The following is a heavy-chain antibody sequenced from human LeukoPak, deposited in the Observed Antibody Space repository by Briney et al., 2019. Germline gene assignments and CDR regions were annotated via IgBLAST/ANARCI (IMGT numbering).Heavy chain of an antibody. CDR1: VYTFTSYY. Sequence: GASVKVSCKASVYTFTSYYMHWVRQAPGQGLEWMGIINPSGGSTSYAQKFQGRVTMTRDTSTSTVYMELSSLRSEDTAVYYCATLIAVAGPFDYWGQGTLVTVSS. J-gene: IGHJ4*02. CDR2: INPSGGST. CDR3: ATLIAVAGPFDY. V-gene: IGHV1-46*03. D-gene: IGHD6-19*01.